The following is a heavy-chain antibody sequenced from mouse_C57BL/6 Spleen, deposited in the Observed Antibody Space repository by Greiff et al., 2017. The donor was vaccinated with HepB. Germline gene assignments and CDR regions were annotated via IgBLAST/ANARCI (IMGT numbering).Heavy chain of an antibody. CDR1: GYSITSGYD. Sequence: EVKLVESGPGMVKPSQSLSLTCTVTGYSITSGYDWHWIRHFPGNKLEWMGYISYSGSTNYNPSLKSRISITHDTSKNHFFLKLNSVTTEDTATYYCARRHSFYGYDGGFDYWGQGTTLTVSS. CDR3: ARRHSFYGYDGGFDY. V-gene: IGHV3-1*01. CDR2: ISYSGST. D-gene: IGHD2-9*01. J-gene: IGHJ2*01.